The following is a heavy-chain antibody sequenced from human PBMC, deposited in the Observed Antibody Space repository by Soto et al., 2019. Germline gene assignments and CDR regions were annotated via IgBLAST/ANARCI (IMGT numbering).Heavy chain of an antibody. J-gene: IGHJ5*02. Sequence: SGPTLVNPTQTLTLTCSFSGFSLTTGVGVGWIRQPPGKALEWLAIIYWNDEKLYNPSLKTRLTITKDTSKNQVVLTVTDMDPVDTATYYCAHRVNMARGPYNYFGPWGQGTLVTSP. CDR3: AHRVNMARGPYNYFGP. D-gene: IGHD3-10*01. V-gene: IGHV2-5*01. CDR2: IYWNDEK. CDR1: GFSLTTGVG.